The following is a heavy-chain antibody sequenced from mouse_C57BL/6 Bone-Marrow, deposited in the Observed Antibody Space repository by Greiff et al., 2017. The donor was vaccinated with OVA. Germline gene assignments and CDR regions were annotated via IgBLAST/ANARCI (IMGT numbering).Heavy chain of an antibody. CDR2: IWTGGGT. V-gene: IGHV2-9-1*01. CDR1: GFSLTSYA. D-gene: IGHD1-1*01. Sequence: QVQLKESGPGLVAPSQSLSITCTVSGFSLTSYAISWVRQPPGKGLEWLGVIWTGGGTNYNSALKSRLSISKDNSKSQVFLKMNSLQTDDTARYYCASIPFYYCGSRNWYFDVWGTGTTVTVSS. J-gene: IGHJ1*03. CDR3: ASIPFYYCGSRNWYFDV.